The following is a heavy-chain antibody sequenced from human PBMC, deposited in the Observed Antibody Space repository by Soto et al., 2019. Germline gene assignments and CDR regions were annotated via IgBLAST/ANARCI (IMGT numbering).Heavy chain of an antibody. CDR3: AKDSRIAAAGTGAARFDY. D-gene: IGHD6-13*01. CDR1: GFTFSSYA. V-gene: IGHV3-23*01. J-gene: IGHJ4*02. CDR2: ISGGGGST. Sequence: EVQLLESGGGLVQPGGSLRLSCAASGFTFSSYAMSWVRQAPGKGLEWVSAISGGGGSTYYADSVKGRFTISRDNSKNTLYLQMNSLRAEETAVYYCAKDSRIAAAGTGAARFDYWGQGTLVTVSS.